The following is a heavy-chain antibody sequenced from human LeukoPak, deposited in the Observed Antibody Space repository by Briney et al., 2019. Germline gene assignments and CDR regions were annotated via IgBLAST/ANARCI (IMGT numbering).Heavy chain of an antibody. CDR2: TYYRSKWYN. CDR1: GDSVSSNSAA. CDR3: ARGDSSSWSYYYYYYMDV. Sequence: SQTLSLTCAISGDSVSSNSAAWNWIRQSPSRGLEWLGRTYYRSKWYNDYAVSVKSRITINPDTSKNQFSLRLNSVTPEDTAVYYCARGDSSSWSYYYYYYMDVWGKGTTVTVSS. J-gene: IGHJ6*03. V-gene: IGHV6-1*01. D-gene: IGHD6-13*01.